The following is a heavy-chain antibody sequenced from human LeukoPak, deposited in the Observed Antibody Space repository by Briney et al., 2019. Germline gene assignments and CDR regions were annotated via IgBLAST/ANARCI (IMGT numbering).Heavy chain of an antibody. Sequence: SGTLSLTCTVSGGSISSYYWSWMRQPPGKGLEWIGYIYYSGSTNYNPSLKSRVTTSVDTSKNQFSLKLSSVTAADTAVYYCARETDDWGQGTLVTVSS. V-gene: IGHV4-59*01. CDR1: GGSISSYY. CDR2: IYYSGST. CDR3: ARETDD. J-gene: IGHJ4*02.